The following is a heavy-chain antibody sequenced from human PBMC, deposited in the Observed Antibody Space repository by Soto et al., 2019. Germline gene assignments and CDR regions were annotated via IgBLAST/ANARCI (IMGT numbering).Heavy chain of an antibody. J-gene: IGHJ4*02. CDR1: GFTFSSYA. CDR3: AKVKVPAVAGPGSYFDY. D-gene: IGHD6-19*01. Sequence: EVQLLESGGGLVQPGGSLRLSCAASGFTFSSYAMSWVRQAPGKGLEWVSVISGSGGNTYYADSVKGRFTISRDNSKNTLHLQMNSLSAEDTAVYYCAKVKVPAVAGPGSYFDYWGQGTLVTVSS. CDR2: ISGSGGNT. V-gene: IGHV3-23*01.